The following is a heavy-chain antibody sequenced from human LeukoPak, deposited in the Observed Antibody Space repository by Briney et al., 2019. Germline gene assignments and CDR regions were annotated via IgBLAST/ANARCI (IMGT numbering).Heavy chain of an antibody. CDR2: ISDSGRSS. V-gene: IGHV3-23*01. J-gene: IGHJ5*02. CDR3: ARANGDL. CDR1: GFTFSGYA. Sequence: GGSLRLSCVASGFTFSGYAMSWVRQAPGKGLEWVSGISDSGRSSYYTDSVKGRCTISRDNSKNTVSLQINNLRTEDTAVYYCARANGDLWGQGTLVIVSS.